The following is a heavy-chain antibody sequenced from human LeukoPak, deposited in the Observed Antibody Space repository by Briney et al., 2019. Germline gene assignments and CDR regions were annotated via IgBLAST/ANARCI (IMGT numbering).Heavy chain of an antibody. CDR3: ARDVREDYLHWYFDL. V-gene: IGHV1-69*01. Sequence: SVKVSCKASGGTFSSYAISWVRQAPGQGLEWMGGIIPIFGTANYAQKFQGRVTITADESTSTAYMELSSLRSEDTAVSYCARDVREDYLHWYFDLWGRGTLITVSS. D-gene: IGHD4-11*01. J-gene: IGHJ2*01. CDR2: IIPIFGTA. CDR1: GGTFSSYA.